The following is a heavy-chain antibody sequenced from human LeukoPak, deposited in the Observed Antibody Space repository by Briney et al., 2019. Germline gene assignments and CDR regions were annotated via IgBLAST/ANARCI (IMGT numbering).Heavy chain of an antibody. D-gene: IGHD2-15*01. V-gene: IGHV3-7*03. CDR3: ARGGGSDV. CDR1: GFTFSSYW. Sequence: GGSLRLSCAASGFTFSSYWMNWARQAPGKGLEWVASINHNGNVNYYVDSVKGRFTISRDNAKNSLYLQMSNLRAEDTAVYFCARGGGSDVWGQGATVSVSS. CDR2: INHNGNVN. J-gene: IGHJ6*02.